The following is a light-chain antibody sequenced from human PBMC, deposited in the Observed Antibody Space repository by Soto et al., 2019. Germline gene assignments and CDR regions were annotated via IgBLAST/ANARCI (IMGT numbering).Light chain of an antibody. CDR2: KAS. CDR3: QQYNNYAFT. J-gene: IGKJ3*01. CDR1: QSISSW. Sequence: DIQVTQSPSTLSASVGDRVTLTCRASQSISSWLAWYQQKAGEAPKLLMYKASTLDSGVPSRFSGSGSGTEFTLTISSLQPEDFATYYCQQYNNYAFTFGPGTKVDIK. V-gene: IGKV1-5*03.